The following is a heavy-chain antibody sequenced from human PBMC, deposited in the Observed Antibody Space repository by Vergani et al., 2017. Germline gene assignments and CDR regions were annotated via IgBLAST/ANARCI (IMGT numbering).Heavy chain of an antibody. Sequence: EVQLLESGGGLVQPGGSLRLSCAASGFTFSSYAMSWVRQVPGKGLEWVSGISGSGGNTYYANSVKGRFTISRDNSKNTLYLQMNSLRADDTAVYYCARGNEWYSSSPRYWGQGTLVTVSS. V-gene: IGHV3-23*01. CDR2: ISGSGGNT. CDR3: ARGNEWYSSSPRY. D-gene: IGHD6-6*01. CDR1: GFTFSSYA. J-gene: IGHJ4*02.